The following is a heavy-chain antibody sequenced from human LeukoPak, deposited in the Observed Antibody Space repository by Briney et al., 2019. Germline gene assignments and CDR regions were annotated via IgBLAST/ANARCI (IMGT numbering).Heavy chain of an antibody. CDR3: ARDRGAYCGGDCYLGFDY. CDR1: GFIFSSYS. D-gene: IGHD2-21*02. CDR2: ISSSSRTT. V-gene: IGHV3-48*01. J-gene: IGHJ4*01. Sequence: GGSLRLSCAASGFIFSSYSMNWVRQAPGKGLEWVSYISSSSRTTYYADSVKGRFTISRDNAKKSLYLQMTSLTAEDTAVYYCARDRGAYCGGDCYLGFDYWGRGTLVAVSS.